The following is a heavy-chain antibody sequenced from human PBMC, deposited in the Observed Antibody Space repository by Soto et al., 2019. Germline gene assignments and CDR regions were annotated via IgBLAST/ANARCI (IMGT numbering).Heavy chain of an antibody. Sequence: QVQLVQSGAEVKKPGASVRVSCKASGYTFNTYFIHWVRQAPGQGLEWVGIINTSSDTKNYAQRFQGRVTMTRDMSTSTVYMDLSSLRSEDTAVYYCAREIAVGGRAFDYWGQGTLVTVSS. CDR2: INTSSDTK. D-gene: IGHD6-19*01. CDR3: AREIAVGGRAFDY. J-gene: IGHJ4*02. V-gene: IGHV1-46*02. CDR1: GYTFNTYF.